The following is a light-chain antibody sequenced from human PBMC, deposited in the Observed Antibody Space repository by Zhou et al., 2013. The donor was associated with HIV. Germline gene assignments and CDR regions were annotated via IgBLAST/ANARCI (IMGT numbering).Light chain of an antibody. V-gene: IGKV3-15*01. J-gene: IGKJ1*01. CDR2: GAS. Sequence: PGERATLSCRASQSISSNLAWYQQKPGQAPRVLIYGASTRATGIPVRFSGSGSGTDFTLTISSLQSEDLGVYYCQQYSRWPLGFGQGTKVEIK. CDR3: QQYSRWPLG. CDR1: QSISSN.